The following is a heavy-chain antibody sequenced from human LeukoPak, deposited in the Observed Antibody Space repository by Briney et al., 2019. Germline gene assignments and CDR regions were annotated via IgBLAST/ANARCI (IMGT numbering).Heavy chain of an antibody. CDR3: ARGGGGEYSSGWYDY. V-gene: IGHV4-59*01. J-gene: IGHJ4*02. D-gene: IGHD6-19*01. CDR2: IYYSGTT. Sequence: SETLSLTCTVSGGSISSYYWSWIRQPPGKGLEWIGYIYYSGTTNYNPSLKSRVTISVATTKNQFSLNLSSVSAADTAVYYCARGGGGEYSSGWYDYWGQGTLVTVSS. CDR1: GGSISSYY.